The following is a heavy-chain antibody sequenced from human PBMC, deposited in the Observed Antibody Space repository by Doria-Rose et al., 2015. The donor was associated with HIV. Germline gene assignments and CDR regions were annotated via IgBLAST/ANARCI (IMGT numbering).Heavy chain of an antibody. CDR3: ARIKRSGWYQKYYFDY. CDR2: IFSVDER. D-gene: IGHD6-13*01. Sequence: ESGPVLVKPTETLTLTCTVSGVSLSSPGMGVSWIRQPPGKALEWLANIFSVDERSYKASLNSRLTISRCTSKSQVVLTMTDMDPVDTATYDCARIKRSGWYQKYYFDYWGQGTRVIVS. V-gene: IGHV2-26*01. CDR1: GVSLSSPGMG. J-gene: IGHJ4*02.